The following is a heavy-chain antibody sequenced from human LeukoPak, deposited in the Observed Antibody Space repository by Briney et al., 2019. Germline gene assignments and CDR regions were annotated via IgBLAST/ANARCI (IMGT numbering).Heavy chain of an antibody. Sequence: PGGSLRLSCAASGFTFSSYGMHWVRQAPGKGLEWVAFISYDGSNKDYADFVKGRFTISRDISKNTLYLYLQMNSLRPEDTAVYYCARDPGYNYGNSFDYWGQGTLVTVSS. CDR2: ISYDGSNK. D-gene: IGHD1-1*01. CDR1: GFTFSSYG. CDR3: ARDPGYNYGNSFDY. V-gene: IGHV3-30*12. J-gene: IGHJ4*02.